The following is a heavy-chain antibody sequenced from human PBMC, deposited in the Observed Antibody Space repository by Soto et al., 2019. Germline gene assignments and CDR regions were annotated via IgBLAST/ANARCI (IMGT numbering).Heavy chain of an antibody. V-gene: IGHV3-23*01. J-gene: IGHJ4*02. CDR3: AKPLATDFDY. D-gene: IGHD6-25*01. CDR1: GLTFSSHA. CDR2: LSVSGGST. Sequence: EVQLLESGGGLVQPGGSLRLSCAASGLTFSSHAMSWVRQAPGKGLEWVSSLSVSGGSTYYADSVKGRFTISRDNSRNTLYLQMNSLRAEDTAVYYCAKPLATDFDYWVQGTLVTVSS.